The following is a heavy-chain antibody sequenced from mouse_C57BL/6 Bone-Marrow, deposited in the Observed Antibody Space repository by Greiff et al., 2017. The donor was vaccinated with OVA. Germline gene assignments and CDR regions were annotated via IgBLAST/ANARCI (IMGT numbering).Heavy chain of an antibody. CDR2: IYPGGGYT. D-gene: IGHD2-12*01. V-gene: IGHV1-63*01. CDR3: ARSGYSFYYAMDY. CDR1: GYTFTNYW. Sequence: QVQLQQSGAELVRPGTSVKMSCKASGYTFTNYWIGWAKQRPGHGLEWIGDIYPGGGYTNYNEKFKGKATLTADKSSSTAYMQFSSLTSEDSAVYYCARSGYSFYYAMDYWGQGTSVTVSS. J-gene: IGHJ4*01.